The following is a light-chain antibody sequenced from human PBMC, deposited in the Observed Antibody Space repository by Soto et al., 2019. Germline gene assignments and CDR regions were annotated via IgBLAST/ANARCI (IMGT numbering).Light chain of an antibody. CDR3: LQHNFYPPT. CDR2: GAS. V-gene: IGKV1-17*03. CDR1: QGVHKY. J-gene: IGKJ5*01. Sequence: DIQMTQSPSAMSASVGDRVTITCRASQGVHKYLAWFQQKPGKVPKRLIYGASSLQSGVPSRFSGSGSGTEFTLTISSLQTEDCATYYCLQHNFYPPTFGQGTRLE.